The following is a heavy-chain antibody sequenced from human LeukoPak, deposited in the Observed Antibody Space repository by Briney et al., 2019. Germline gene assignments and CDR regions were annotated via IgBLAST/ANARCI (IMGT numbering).Heavy chain of an antibody. CDR2: ISGSGGST. Sequence: GGSLRLSCAASGFTFSSNAMSWVRQAPGKGLEWVSAISGSGGSTYYADSVKGRFTISRDNSKNTLYLQMSSLRAEDMAVYYCAKDISSSKSHYFDNWGQGTLVTVSS. J-gene: IGHJ4*02. V-gene: IGHV3-23*01. D-gene: IGHD6-13*01. CDR1: GFTFSSNA. CDR3: AKDISSSKSHYFDN.